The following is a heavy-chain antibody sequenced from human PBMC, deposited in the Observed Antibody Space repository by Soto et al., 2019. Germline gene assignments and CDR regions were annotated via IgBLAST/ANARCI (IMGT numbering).Heavy chain of an antibody. V-gene: IGHV4-30-4*01. CDR2: IYYSGST. Sequence: QVQVQESGPGLVKPSQTLSLTCTVSGGSISSADYYWSWIRQPPGKGLEWIGYIYYSGSTYYNPSLRSRATIPLGTSKNQFSLRLSSVTAADTAVYYCAPALYCRSAGCSNWFDPWGQGTLVTVSS. J-gene: IGHJ5*02. CDR3: APALYCRSAGCSNWFDP. CDR1: GGSISSADYY. D-gene: IGHD2-2*01.